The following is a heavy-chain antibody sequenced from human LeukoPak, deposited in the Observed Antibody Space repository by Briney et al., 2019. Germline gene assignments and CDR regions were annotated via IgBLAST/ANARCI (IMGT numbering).Heavy chain of an antibody. D-gene: IGHD6-6*01. J-gene: IGHJ4*02. Sequence: GASVKVSCKASGYTFTSYDITWVRQATGQGLEWMGWMNPNSGNTGYAQNFQGRVTMTTDTSTSTAYMELRSLRSDDTAVYYCARTRAARPTSFDYWGQGTLATVSS. V-gene: IGHV1-8*01. CDR2: MNPNSGNT. CDR3: ARTRAARPTSFDY. CDR1: GYTFTSYD.